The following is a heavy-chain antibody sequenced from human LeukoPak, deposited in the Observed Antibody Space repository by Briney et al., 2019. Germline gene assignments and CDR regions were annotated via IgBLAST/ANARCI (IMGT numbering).Heavy chain of an antibody. CDR2: ISGSGGIT. CDR3: AKRIQLWLYFDY. V-gene: IGHV3-23*01. CDR1: GFIFSSYA. D-gene: IGHD5-18*01. Sequence: GGSLRLSCAASGFIFSSYAMSWVRQTPGKGLEWVSLISGSGGITYYADSVKGRFTISRDNSKNTLYLQMNSLRAEDTAVYYCAKRIQLWLYFDYWGQGILVTVSS. J-gene: IGHJ4*02.